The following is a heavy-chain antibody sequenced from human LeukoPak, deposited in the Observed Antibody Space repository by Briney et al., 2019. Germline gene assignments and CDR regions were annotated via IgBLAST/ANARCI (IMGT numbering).Heavy chain of an antibody. D-gene: IGHD5-24*01. CDR2: IIPIFGIA. CDR1: GGTFSSYA. V-gene: IGHV1-69*04. Sequence: ASVKVSCKASGGTFSSYAISWVRQAPGQGLEWMGRIIPIFGIANYAQKSQGRVTITADKSTSTAYMELSSLRSEDTAVYYCAREPPTEEMATVHFDYWGQGTLVTVSS. J-gene: IGHJ4*02. CDR3: AREPPTEEMATVHFDY.